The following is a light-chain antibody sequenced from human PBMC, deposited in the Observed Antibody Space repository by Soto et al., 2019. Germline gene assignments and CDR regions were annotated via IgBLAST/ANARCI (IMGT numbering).Light chain of an antibody. CDR3: QSYDSSLSGYV. CDR2: GNS. Sequence: QSVLTQPPSVSGAPGQRVTISCTGSSSNIGAGYDVHWYQQLPGTAPKPLIYGNSNRPSGVPDRFSGSTSGTSASLAITGLQAEDEADYYCQSYDSSLSGYVFGTGTKLTVL. J-gene: IGLJ1*01. V-gene: IGLV1-40*01. CDR1: SSNIGAGYD.